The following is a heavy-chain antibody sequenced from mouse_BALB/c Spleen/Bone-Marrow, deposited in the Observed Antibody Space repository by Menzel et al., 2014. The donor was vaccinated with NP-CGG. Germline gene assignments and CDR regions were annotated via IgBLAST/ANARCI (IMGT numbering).Heavy chain of an antibody. V-gene: IGHV3-1*02. CDR3: ARETAIVADFDY. D-gene: IGHD1-1*01. J-gene: IGHJ2*01. CDR2: IHYSGNT. Sequence: EVKVVESGPDRGKPPQSVSLTGMVTAYSITGDYAWHWIRQFPGSKLEWMAYIHYSGNTDYNPSLKSRISITRDTSKNQFFLQLNSVTTEDTATYYCARETAIVADFDYWGQGTTLTVSS. CDR1: AYSITGDYA.